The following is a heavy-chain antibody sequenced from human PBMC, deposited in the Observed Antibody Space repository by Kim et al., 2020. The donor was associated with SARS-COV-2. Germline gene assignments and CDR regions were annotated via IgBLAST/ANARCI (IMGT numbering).Heavy chain of an antibody. J-gene: IGHJ4*02. D-gene: IGHD6-6*01. CDR3: ARGIAAREAYYFDY. V-gene: IGHV4-34*01. Sequence: NPSRRSPVSISLDTSKNQFSLRLSSVTAADTAVYYCARGIAAREAYYFDYWGQGTLVTVSS.